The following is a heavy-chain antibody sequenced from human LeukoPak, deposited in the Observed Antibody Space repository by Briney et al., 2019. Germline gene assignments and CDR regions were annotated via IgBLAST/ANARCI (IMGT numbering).Heavy chain of an antibody. CDR3: VRGVGVSRFNYLDP. V-gene: IGHV3-21*01. Sequence: GGSLRLSCAASGFTFSSYSMNWVRQAPGKGLEWVSSISSSSSYIYYADSAKGRFTISRDNSKNTLYLQMNSLRDDDTAVYYCVRGVGVSRFNYLDPWGQGTLVIVSS. CDR1: GFTFSSYS. CDR2: ISSSSSYI. D-gene: IGHD1-7*01. J-gene: IGHJ5*02.